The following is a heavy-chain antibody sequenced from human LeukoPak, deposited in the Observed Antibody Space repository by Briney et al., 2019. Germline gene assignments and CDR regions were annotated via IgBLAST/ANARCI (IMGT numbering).Heavy chain of an antibody. J-gene: IGHJ5*02. Sequence: GGSLRLSCAASGFSFSNYAMSWVRQAPGKGLEWVSAISGSGGGTYYADSVKGRFTISGDNSKNTLYLQMNSLRAEDTAVYYCAKSLGGGGGNWFDPWGQGTLVTVSS. CDR1: GFSFSNYA. CDR2: ISGSGGGT. CDR3: AKSLGGGGGNWFDP. V-gene: IGHV3-23*01. D-gene: IGHD3-16*01.